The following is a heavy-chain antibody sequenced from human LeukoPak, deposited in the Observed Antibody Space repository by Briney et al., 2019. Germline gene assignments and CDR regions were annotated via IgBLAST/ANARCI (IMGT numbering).Heavy chain of an antibody. CDR2: ISWNSGSI. J-gene: IGHJ3*02. D-gene: IGHD4-17*01. Sequence: PGGSLRLSCAASGFTFDDYALHWVRQAPGKGLEWVSGISWNSGSIGYADSVKGRFTISRDNAKNSLYLQMNSLRAEDMALYYCAKDLCAVTTGCAFDIWGQGTMVTVSS. CDR1: GFTFDDYA. CDR3: AKDLCAVTTGCAFDI. V-gene: IGHV3-9*03.